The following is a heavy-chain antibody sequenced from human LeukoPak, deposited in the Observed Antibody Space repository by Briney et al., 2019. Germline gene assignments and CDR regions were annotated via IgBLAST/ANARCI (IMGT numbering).Heavy chain of an antibody. J-gene: IGHJ5*02. CDR1: GGTFSSYA. D-gene: IGHD3-10*01. CDR2: IIPIFGTA. V-gene: IGHV1-69*13. Sequence: SVKVSCKASGGTFSSYAISWVRQAPGQGLGWMGGIIPIFGTANYAQKFQGRVTITADESTSTAYMELSSLRSEDTAVYYCARIKLGTYYGSGSYEAFDPWGQGTLVTVSS. CDR3: ARIKLGTYYGSGSYEAFDP.